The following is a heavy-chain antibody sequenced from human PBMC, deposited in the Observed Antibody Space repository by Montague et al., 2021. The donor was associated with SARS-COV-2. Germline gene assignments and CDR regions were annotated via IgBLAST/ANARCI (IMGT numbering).Heavy chain of an antibody. Sequence: SETLSLTCAVYGGSFSGYYWSWIRQPPGKGLEWIGEINHSGSTNXNPSPKSRVTISVDTSKNQFSLKLSSVTAADTAVYYCARGSGITMIVVVVSDRWFDPWGQGTLVTVSS. CDR2: INHSGST. D-gene: IGHD3-22*01. V-gene: IGHV4-34*01. J-gene: IGHJ5*02. CDR1: GGSFSGYY. CDR3: ARGSGITMIVVVVSDRWFDP.